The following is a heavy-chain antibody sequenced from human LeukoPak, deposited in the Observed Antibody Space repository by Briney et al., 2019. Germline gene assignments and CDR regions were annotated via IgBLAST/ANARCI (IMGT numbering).Heavy chain of an antibody. D-gene: IGHD3-22*01. CDR1: GFTFSSYA. CDR2: ISGSGGST. Sequence: GGSLRLSCAASGFTFSSYAMSWVRQAPGKGLEWVSAISGSGGSTYYADSVKGRFTISRDNSKNTLYLQMNSLRAEDTAAYYCAKDHYYDSSGSGIYWGQGTLVTVSS. CDR3: AKDHYYDSSGSGIY. V-gene: IGHV3-23*01. J-gene: IGHJ4*02.